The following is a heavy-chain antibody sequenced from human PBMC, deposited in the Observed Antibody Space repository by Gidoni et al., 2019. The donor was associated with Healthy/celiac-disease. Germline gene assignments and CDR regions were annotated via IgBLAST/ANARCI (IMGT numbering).Heavy chain of an antibody. D-gene: IGHD3-22*01. CDR1: GFTFSSYG. CDR3: ARVRAFPKPGVVITRYYYYGMDV. J-gene: IGHJ6*02. CDR2: IWYDGSNK. Sequence: QVQLVESGGGVVQPGRSLRLSCAASGFTFSSYGMHWVRQAPGKGLEWVAVIWYDGSNKYYADSVKGRFTISRDNSKNTLYLQMNSLRAEDTAVYYCARVRAFPKPGVVITRYYYYGMDVWGQGTTVTVSS. V-gene: IGHV3-33*01.